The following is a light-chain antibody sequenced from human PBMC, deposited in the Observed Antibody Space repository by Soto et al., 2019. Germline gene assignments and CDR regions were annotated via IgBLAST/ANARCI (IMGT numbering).Light chain of an antibody. Sequence: AIRMTQSPSSLSASTGDRVTITCRASQGISSYLAWYQQKPGKAPKLLIYAASTLQSGVPSRFSGSGSETDFTLTISCLQSEDFASYYCQQYYSYPQTFAQGTKLEIK. CDR1: QGISSY. CDR2: AAS. J-gene: IGKJ2*01. V-gene: IGKV1-8*01. CDR3: QQYYSYPQT.